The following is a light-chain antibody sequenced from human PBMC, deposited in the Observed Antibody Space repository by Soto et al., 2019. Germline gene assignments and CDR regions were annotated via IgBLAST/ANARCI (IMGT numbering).Light chain of an antibody. V-gene: IGKV3-20*01. CDR2: GVS. J-gene: IGKJ1*01. CDR3: QQYSGSPRT. Sequence: EIILTQSPGTLALSPGDGATLSCRASQTVNRNYLAWYQQRPGQPPRLLIYGVSNRASGIPDRFSGDGSGTEFTLTIGRLEPEDFGVYYCQQYSGSPRTFGQGTRVEVK. CDR1: QTVNRNY.